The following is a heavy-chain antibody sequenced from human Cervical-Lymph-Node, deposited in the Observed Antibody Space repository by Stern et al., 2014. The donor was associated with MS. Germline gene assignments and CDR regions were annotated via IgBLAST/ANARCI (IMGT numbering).Heavy chain of an antibody. D-gene: IGHD1-20*01. Sequence: QVTLRESGPTLVKPTQTLTLTCTFSGFSLTTPGVGVGWIRQPPGKALEWLALSYWDDEKRYSPSWKSRITITKDTSKNQVVLTLTNIDPVDTATYYCARRRSAITGAPPPNYFDPWGQGTLVAVSS. CDR1: GFSLTTPGVG. J-gene: IGHJ5*02. V-gene: IGHV2-5*02. CDR2: SYWDDEK. CDR3: ARRRSAITGAPPPNYFDP.